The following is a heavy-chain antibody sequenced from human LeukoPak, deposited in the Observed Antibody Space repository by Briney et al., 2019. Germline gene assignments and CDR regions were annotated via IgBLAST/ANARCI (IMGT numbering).Heavy chain of an antibody. V-gene: IGHV4-39*07. J-gene: IGHJ4*02. D-gene: IGHD3-16*01. CDR3: ARMYVRGIFRSTYFDY. CDR2: IYYSGIT. CDR1: GASITSASHF. Sequence: SETLSLTCSVSGASITSASHFWGWIRQPPGKGLEWIGTIYYSGITYYNPSLKNRVTISIDTSKNQFSLKLSSVTAADTAVYYCARMYVRGIFRSTYFDYWGQGTLVTVSS.